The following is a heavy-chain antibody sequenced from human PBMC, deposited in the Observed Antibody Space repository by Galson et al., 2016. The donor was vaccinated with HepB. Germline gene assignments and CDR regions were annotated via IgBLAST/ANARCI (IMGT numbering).Heavy chain of an antibody. CDR2: ISFDESTQ. Sequence: QASGKGLEWVAAISFDESTQYYADSVKGRFTISRDNSKITLHLQMTTLRPEDTAVYYCARTRGMVRSPYGIDYWGQGTLVTVSS. CDR3: ARTRGMVRSPYGIDY. J-gene: IGHJ4*02. D-gene: IGHD5-18*01. V-gene: IGHV3-30*04.